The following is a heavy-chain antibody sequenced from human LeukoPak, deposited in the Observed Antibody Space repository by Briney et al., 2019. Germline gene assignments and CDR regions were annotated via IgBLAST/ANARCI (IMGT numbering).Heavy chain of an antibody. CDR3: ASAPPDTTKDPYFYYYHGMDV. D-gene: IGHD5-18*01. V-gene: IGHV3-30-3*01. CDR2: ISYDGSNE. J-gene: IGHJ6*02. CDR1: GFTFSSYA. Sequence: GGSLRLSCAASGFTFSSYALQWVRQAPGKGLEWVALISYDGSNEYYADSVKGRFIISRDNSKNTLYLQMNSLRAEDTAVYHCASAPPDTTKDPYFYYYHGMDVWGQGTTVTVSS.